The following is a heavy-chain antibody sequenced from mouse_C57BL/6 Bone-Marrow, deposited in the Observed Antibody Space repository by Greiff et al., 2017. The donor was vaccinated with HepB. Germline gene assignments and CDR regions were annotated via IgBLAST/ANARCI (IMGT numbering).Heavy chain of an antibody. CDR2: ISSGGSYT. Sequence: EVKVVESGGDLVKPGGSLKLSCAASGFTFSSYGMSWVRQTPDKRLEWVATISSGGSYTYYPDSVKGRFTISRDNAKNTLYLQMSSLKSEDTAMYYCARGGLGGFAYWGQGTLVTVSA. CDR1: GFTFSSYG. J-gene: IGHJ3*01. D-gene: IGHD2-4*01. CDR3: ARGGLGGFAY. V-gene: IGHV5-6*01.